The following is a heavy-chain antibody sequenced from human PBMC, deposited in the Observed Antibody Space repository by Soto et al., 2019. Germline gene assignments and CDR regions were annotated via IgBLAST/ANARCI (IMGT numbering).Heavy chain of an antibody. J-gene: IGHJ4*02. Sequence: QVQLQESGPGLVKPSQTLSLTCTVSGGSISSGGYYWNWIRQHPGKGLEWIGYIYYSGTTNYNPSLMSRATMSVDTSKNQFSLKLSSVSAADTAVYYCAGGPGGGAVDYWGQGTLVTVSS. V-gene: IGHV4-31*03. CDR2: IYYSGTT. CDR3: AGGPGGGAVDY. CDR1: GGSISSGGYY.